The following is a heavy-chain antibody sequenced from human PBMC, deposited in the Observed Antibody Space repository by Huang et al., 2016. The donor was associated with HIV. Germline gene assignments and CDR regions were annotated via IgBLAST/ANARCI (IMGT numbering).Heavy chain of an antibody. Sequence: EVQLVESGGGLVQPGGSLRLSCAASGFTFSSYWMHWVRQAPGKGLVWVSRINSDGSSSGYADSVKGRFTISRDNAKNTLYLQMNSLRAEDTAVYYCVRDPRIQSWLNYFDYCGQGTLVSVSS. D-gene: IGHD3-22*01. J-gene: IGHJ4*02. CDR2: INSDGSSS. V-gene: IGHV3-74*01. CDR1: GFTFSSYW. CDR3: VRDPRIQSWLNYFDY.